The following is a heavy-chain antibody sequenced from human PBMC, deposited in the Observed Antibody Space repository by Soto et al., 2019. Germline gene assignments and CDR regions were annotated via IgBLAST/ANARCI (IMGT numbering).Heavy chain of an antibody. J-gene: IGHJ5*02. CDR1: GGTFSSYA. CDR3: ARDARLYSSALFWFDP. V-gene: IGHV1-69*06. CDR2: IIPIFGTA. D-gene: IGHD6-25*01. Sequence: GASVKVSFKASGGTFSSYASSWVRQAPGQGLEWMGGIIPIFGTANYAQKFQGRVTITADKSTSTAYMELSSLRSEDTAVYYCARDARLYSSALFWFDPWGQGTLVTVSS.